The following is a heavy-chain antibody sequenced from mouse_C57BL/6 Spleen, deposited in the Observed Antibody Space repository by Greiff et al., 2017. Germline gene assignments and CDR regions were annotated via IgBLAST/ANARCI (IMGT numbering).Heavy chain of an antibody. D-gene: IGHD1-1*01. CDR3: AREGDYGSSLGYFDV. CDR1: GYAFTNYL. Sequence: QVQLQQSGAELVRPGTSVKVSCKASGYAFTNYLIEWVKQRPGQGLEWIGVINPGSGGTNYNEKFKGKATLTADKSSSTAYIQLSSLTSEDSAVYFCAREGDYGSSLGYFDVWGTGTTVTVSS. V-gene: IGHV1-54*01. CDR2: INPGSGGT. J-gene: IGHJ1*03.